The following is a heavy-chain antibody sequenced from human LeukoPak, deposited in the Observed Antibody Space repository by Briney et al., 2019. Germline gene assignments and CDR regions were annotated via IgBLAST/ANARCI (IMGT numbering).Heavy chain of an antibody. CDR3: ARASGSYYGTNFDY. Sequence: ASVKVSCKASGGTFSSYAISWVRQAPGQGLEWMGGIIPIFGTANYVQKFQGRVTITADESTSTAYMELSSLRSEDTAVYYCARASGSYYGTNFDYWGQGTLVTVSS. CDR1: GGTFSSYA. V-gene: IGHV1-69*13. CDR2: IIPIFGTA. J-gene: IGHJ4*02. D-gene: IGHD1-26*01.